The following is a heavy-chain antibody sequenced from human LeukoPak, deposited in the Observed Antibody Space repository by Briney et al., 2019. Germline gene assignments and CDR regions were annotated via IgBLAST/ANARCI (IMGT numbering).Heavy chain of an antibody. V-gene: IGHV4-39*07. CDR3: ARVAYRNPVPWFDP. CDR2: IYYSGST. J-gene: IGHJ5*02. CDR1: GGSISSSSYY. D-gene: IGHD3-16*02. Sequence: SKTLSLTCTVSGGSISSSSYYWGWIRQPPGKGLEWIGSIYYSGSTYYNPSLKSRVTISVDTSKNQFSLKLSSVTAADTAVYYCARVAYRNPVPWFDPWGQGTLVTVSS.